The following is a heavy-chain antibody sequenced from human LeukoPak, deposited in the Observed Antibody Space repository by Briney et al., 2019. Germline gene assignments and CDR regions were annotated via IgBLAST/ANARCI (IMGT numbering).Heavy chain of an antibody. CDR3: AELGITMIGGV. Sequence: GGSLRLSCAGSRFSFSSYGMNWVRQAPGKGLEWVSYISSSGSTIYYADSVKGRFTISRDNAKNSLYLQMNSLRAEDTAVYYCAELGITMIGGVWGKGTTVTISS. D-gene: IGHD3-10*02. CDR1: RFSFSSYG. J-gene: IGHJ6*04. CDR2: ISSSGSTI. V-gene: IGHV3-48*04.